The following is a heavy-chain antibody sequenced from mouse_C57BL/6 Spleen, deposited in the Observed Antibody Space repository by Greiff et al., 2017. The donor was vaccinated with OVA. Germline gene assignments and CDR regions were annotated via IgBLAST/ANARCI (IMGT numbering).Heavy chain of an antibody. D-gene: IGHD4-1*01. CDR3: ARVFSELGREDYWYFDV. Sequence: EVKLQQSVAELVRPGASVKLSCTASGFNIKNTYMHWVKQRPEQGLEWIGRIDPANGNTKYAPKFQGKATITADTSSNTAYLQLSSLTSEDTAIYYCARVFSELGREDYWYFDVWGTGTTVTVSS. V-gene: IGHV14-3*01. J-gene: IGHJ1*03. CDR1: GFNIKNTY. CDR2: IDPANGNT.